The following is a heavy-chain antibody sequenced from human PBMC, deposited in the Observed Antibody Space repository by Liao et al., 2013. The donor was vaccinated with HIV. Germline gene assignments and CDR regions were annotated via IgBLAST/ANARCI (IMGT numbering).Heavy chain of an antibody. V-gene: IGHV4-61*02. CDR3: AREVPAAGLGY. CDR1: GGSISSGGYY. J-gene: IGHJ4*02. Sequence: QVQLQESGPGLVKPSQTLSLTCTVSGGSISSGGYYWSWIRQPAGKGLECIGRIYTGGSTNYNPSLKSRVTMSVDTSKNQFSLKLSSVTAADTAVYYCAREVPAAGLGYWGQGTLVTVSS. CDR2: IYTGGST. D-gene: IGHD2-2*01.